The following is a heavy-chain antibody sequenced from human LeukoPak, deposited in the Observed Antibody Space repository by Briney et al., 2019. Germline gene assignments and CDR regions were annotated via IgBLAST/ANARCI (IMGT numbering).Heavy chain of an antibody. CDR2: ISSSSSTI. Sequence: GGSLRLSCAASGFTFSSYSMNWVRQAPGKGLEWVSYISSSSSTIYYADSVKGRFTISRDNAKNSLYLQMNSLRAEDTAVYCCAKTIVGATSLPFDYWGQGTLVTVSS. V-gene: IGHV3-48*04. D-gene: IGHD1-26*01. J-gene: IGHJ4*02. CDR1: GFTFSSYS. CDR3: AKTIVGATSLPFDY.